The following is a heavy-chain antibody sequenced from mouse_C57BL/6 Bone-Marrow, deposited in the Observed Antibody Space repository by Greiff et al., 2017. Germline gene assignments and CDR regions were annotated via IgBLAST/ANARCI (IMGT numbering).Heavy chain of an antibody. CDR2: MHPNGGSP. J-gene: IGHJ4*01. CDR3: ARSYDYDDYTMDY. D-gene: IGHD2-4*01. CDR1: GYTFTNYW. V-gene: IGHV1-64*01. Sequence: QVQLQQPGAELVKPGASVKLSCKASGYTFTNYWMHWVKQRPGQGLEWIGMMHPNGGSPDYNEKFKSEATLSVDKSSRTAYIELSSLTSEDSAVYYCARSYDYDDYTMDYWGQETSVTVSS.